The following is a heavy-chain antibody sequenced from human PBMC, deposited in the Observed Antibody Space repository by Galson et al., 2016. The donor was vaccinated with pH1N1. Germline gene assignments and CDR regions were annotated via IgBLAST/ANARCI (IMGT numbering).Heavy chain of an antibody. CDR2: ISWNSGSI. Sequence: SLRLSCAASGFTFRTYAMHWVRQAPGKGLEWVSGISWNSGSIGYADSVKGRFTISRDNAKNSLYLQMNSLRAEDTALYYCAKVSGYSYGPFDYWGQGTLVTVSS. CDR3: AKVSGYSYGPFDY. J-gene: IGHJ4*02. V-gene: IGHV3-9*01. D-gene: IGHD5-18*01. CDR1: GFTFRTYA.